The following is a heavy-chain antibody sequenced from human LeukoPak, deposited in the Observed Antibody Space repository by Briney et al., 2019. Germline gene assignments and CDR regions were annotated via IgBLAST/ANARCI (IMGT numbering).Heavy chain of an antibody. V-gene: IGHV3-23*01. J-gene: IGHJ4*02. CDR3: AKDHILTGFDY. CDR2: ISGSGGST. D-gene: IGHD3-9*01. CDR1: GFTFSSYG. Sequence: GGSLRLSCAASGFTFSSYGMSWVRQAPGKGLEWVSAISGSGGSTYYADSVKGRFTIPRDNSKNTLYLQMNSLRAEDTAVYYCAKDHILTGFDYWGQGTLVTVSS.